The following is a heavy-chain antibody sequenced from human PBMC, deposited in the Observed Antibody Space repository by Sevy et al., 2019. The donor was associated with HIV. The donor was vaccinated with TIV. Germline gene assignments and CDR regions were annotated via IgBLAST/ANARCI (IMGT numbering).Heavy chain of an antibody. J-gene: IGHJ4*02. CDR2: FSFGCGEI. D-gene: IGHD2-8*01. Sequence: GSLKLFRSGPGFNFRKYSMSWVRPPSGEGAGWVSTFSFGCGEINYADSVKGRFTISRDNSKSSVYLQMNNLRPEETAVYYCAREGCTKPHDYWGQGTLVTVSS. V-gene: IGHV3-23*01. CDR1: GFNFRKYS. CDR3: AREGCTKPHDY.